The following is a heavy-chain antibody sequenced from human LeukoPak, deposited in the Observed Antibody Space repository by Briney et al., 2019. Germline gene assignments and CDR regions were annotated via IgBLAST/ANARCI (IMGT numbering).Heavy chain of an antibody. D-gene: IGHD2-21*02. CDR2: ISSSSSII. J-gene: IGHJ4*02. Sequence: PGGSLRLSCAASGFTFSSYSMNWVRQAPGKGLKWLSYISSSSSIIYYADSVKGRFTISRDNAKNSLYLQMNSLRDGDTAVYYCAKSDTYRFDYWGQGTLVTVSS. CDR1: GFTFSSYS. V-gene: IGHV3-48*02. CDR3: AKSDTYRFDY.